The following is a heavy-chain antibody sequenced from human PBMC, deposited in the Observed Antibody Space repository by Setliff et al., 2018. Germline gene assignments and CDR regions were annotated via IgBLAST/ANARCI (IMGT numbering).Heavy chain of an antibody. J-gene: IGHJ4*02. Sequence: LSLTCAVYGGSFSGYYWSWIRQPPGKGLEWIGELNHSGSTNYNPSLKSRVTISVDTSKNQFSLKLSSVTAADTAVYYCARPAVGVTSGFDYWGPGTLVTVSS. D-gene: IGHD1-26*01. V-gene: IGHV4-34*01. CDR2: LNHSGST. CDR1: GGSFSGYY. CDR3: ARPAVGVTSGFDY.